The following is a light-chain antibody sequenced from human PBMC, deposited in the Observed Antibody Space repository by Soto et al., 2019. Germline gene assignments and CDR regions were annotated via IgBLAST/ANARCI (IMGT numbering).Light chain of an antibody. CDR1: QSLSNRQ. Sequence: ENVLTQSPGTLSLSPGERAILSCRASQSLSNRQLAWYQQKPGQAPRLLFSGTTRAAGIPDRFSGSGSGTDFPLTISRLEPEDFAVYYCQQYGNSPFTFGPGTTVDFK. V-gene: IGKV3-20*01. CDR2: GT. CDR3: QQYGNSPFT. J-gene: IGKJ3*01.